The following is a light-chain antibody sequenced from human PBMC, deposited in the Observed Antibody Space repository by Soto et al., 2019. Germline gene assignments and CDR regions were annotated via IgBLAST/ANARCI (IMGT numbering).Light chain of an antibody. J-gene: IGLJ3*02. CDR2: SNN. CDR1: NSNIGSNT. CDR3: AAWDASLNGWV. V-gene: IGLV1-44*01. Sequence: QSVLTQPPSASGTPGQRVTISCSGSNSNIGSNTVNWHQQLPGTAPKLLIYSNNQRPSGVPDRFSGSKSGTSASLAISGLQSEDEADYYCAAWDASLNGWVFGGGTKLTVL.